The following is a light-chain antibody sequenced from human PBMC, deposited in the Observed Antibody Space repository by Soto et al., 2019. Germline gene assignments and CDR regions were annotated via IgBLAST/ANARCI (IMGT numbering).Light chain of an antibody. CDR2: GAT. Sequence: ATQMTQSPSSLSASVGDRVTISCRASQGISNYLAWYQQRPGKAPKLLIFGATTLQSGVPSRFSASGSGPDFTLTISSLQPEDFATYYCQHYNSYPWTFGQGTKVDIK. CDR1: QGISNY. V-gene: IGKV1-6*01. J-gene: IGKJ1*01. CDR3: QHYNSYPWT.